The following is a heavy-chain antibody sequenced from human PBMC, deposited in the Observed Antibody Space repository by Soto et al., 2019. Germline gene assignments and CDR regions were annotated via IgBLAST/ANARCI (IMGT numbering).Heavy chain of an antibody. CDR1: GFTFSNYW. D-gene: IGHD2-15*01. CDR3: ARGDCVVGTFYSLAGSFYYYMDV. J-gene: IGHJ6*03. CDR2: INSDGSVS. V-gene: IGHV3-74*02. Sequence: EVQLVESGGGLVQPGGSLRLSCAASGFTFSNYWMYWVRQAPGKGLEWVSRINSDGSVSSHADSVRGRLTISRDNVKNTLYLHMDSLRAEDTAVYFCARGDCVVGTFYSLAGSFYYYMDVWGKGTTVTVFS.